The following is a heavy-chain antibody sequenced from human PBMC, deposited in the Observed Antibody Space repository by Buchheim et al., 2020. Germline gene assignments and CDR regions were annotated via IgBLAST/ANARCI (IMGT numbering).Heavy chain of an antibody. Sequence: RLQESGPGLVKSSETLSLTCTVSGGSISSPSYYWGWVRQPPGKGLEWIGSVYYRGSTNYHSSLKSRVTISVAPSHHQFSLELRYVTAADTAVYFCARRLWSSGWYFDFWGPG. CDR1: GGSISSPSYY. V-gene: IGHV4-39*01. D-gene: IGHD6-19*01. CDR3: ARRLWSSGWYFDF. CDR2: VYYRGST. J-gene: IGHJ4*02.